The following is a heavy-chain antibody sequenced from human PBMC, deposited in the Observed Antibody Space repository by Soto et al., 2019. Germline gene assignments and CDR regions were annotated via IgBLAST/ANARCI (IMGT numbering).Heavy chain of an antibody. D-gene: IGHD3-3*01. Sequence: GGSLRLSCAVSGFSFGTYWMSWVRQAPGKGLEWLASIKQDGSERYYLDSVKGRFTISRDNAKDSLSLQMNSLRGEDTAFYYCERYGCGITIFGAALSGDFDFWGQGAPVTVS. CDR3: ERYGCGITIFGAALSGDFDF. CDR1: GFSFGTYW. J-gene: IGHJ4*02. V-gene: IGHV3-7*03. CDR2: IKQDGSER.